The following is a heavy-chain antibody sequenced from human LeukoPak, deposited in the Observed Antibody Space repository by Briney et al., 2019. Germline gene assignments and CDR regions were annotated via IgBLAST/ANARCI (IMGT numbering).Heavy chain of an antibody. CDR2: ICTYSGNT. J-gene: IGHJ4*02. D-gene: IGHD1-26*01. CDR3: ARDVGSYGDYFDY. V-gene: IGHV1-18*01. CDR1: GYTFTSYG. Sequence: VKVSCKASGYTFTSYGISWVRQAPGQGLEWMGWICTYSGNTNYGQKLQGRVTMTRDTSTGTAYMELRSLRSDDAAVYYCARDVGSYGDYFDYWGQGTLVTVSS.